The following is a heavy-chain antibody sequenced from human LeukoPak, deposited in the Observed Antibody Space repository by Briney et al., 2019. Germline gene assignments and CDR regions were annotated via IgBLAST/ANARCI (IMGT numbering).Heavy chain of an antibody. Sequence: GGSLRLSCAASGFTSSSYWMSWVRQAPGKGLEWVANIKQDGSEKYYVDSVKGRFTISRDNAKNSLYLQMNSLRAEDTAVYYCATAVDATCSSGGSCYSKWFDYWGQGTLVTVSS. V-gene: IGHV3-7*01. D-gene: IGHD2-15*01. CDR3: ATAVDATCSSGGSCYSKWFDY. CDR2: IKQDGSEK. CDR1: GFTSSSYW. J-gene: IGHJ4*02.